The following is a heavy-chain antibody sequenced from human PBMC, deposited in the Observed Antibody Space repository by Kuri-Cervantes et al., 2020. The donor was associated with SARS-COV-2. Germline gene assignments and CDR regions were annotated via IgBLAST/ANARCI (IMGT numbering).Heavy chain of an antibody. CDR1: GFTVSSNY. Sequence: GESLKISCAASGFTVSSNYMSWVRQAPGKGLEWVSVIYSGGGTYYADSVKGRFTISRDNYKNTLYLQMNSLRAEDTAVYYCARRESWKGDFDIWGQGTTVTVSS. D-gene: IGHD1-1*01. J-gene: IGHJ3*02. CDR3: ARRESWKGDFDI. CDR2: IYSGGGT. V-gene: IGHV3-53*01.